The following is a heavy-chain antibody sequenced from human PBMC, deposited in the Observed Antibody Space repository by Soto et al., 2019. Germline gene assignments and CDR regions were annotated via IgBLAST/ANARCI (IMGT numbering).Heavy chain of an antibody. Sequence: PSETLSLTCAVSGDSISSTNWWSWVRQPPGKGLEWIGEIYHRGNTNYKWSLKSRITISVDKSKNQFSLKLSSVTAADTAVYYCARALVTTFGSRIDYWGQGTLVTVSS. J-gene: IGHJ4*02. CDR3: ARALVTTFGSRIDY. D-gene: IGHD4-17*01. V-gene: IGHV4-4*02. CDR1: GDSISSTNW. CDR2: IYHRGNT.